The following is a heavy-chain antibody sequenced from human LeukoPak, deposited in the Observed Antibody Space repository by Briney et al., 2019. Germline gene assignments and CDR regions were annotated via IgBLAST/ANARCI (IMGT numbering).Heavy chain of an antibody. J-gene: IGHJ5*02. Sequence: GALVKVSCKASGYTFTGYYMHWVRQAPGQGLEWMGWINPNSGGTNYAQKFQGRVTMTRDTSISTAYMELSRLRSDDTAVYYCARLEVGYCSSTSCYAIDPWGQGTLVTVSS. CDR1: GYTFTGYY. D-gene: IGHD2-2*01. V-gene: IGHV1-2*02. CDR2: INPNSGGT. CDR3: ARLEVGYCSSTSCYAIDP.